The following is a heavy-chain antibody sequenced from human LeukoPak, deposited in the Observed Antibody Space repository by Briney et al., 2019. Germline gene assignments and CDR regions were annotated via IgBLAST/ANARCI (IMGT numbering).Heavy chain of an antibody. V-gene: IGHV5-51*01. CDR2: IYPGDSDT. D-gene: IGHD3-3*01. Sequence: WIRQPPGKGLEWMGIIYPGDSDTRYSPSFQGQVTISADKSISTAYLQWSSLKASDTAMYYCARHSRGEWLLYVDYWGQGTLVTVSS. J-gene: IGHJ4*02. CDR3: ARHSRGEWLLYVDY.